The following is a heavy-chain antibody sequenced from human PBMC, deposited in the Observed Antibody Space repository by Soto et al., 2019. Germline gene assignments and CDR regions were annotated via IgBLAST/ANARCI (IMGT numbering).Heavy chain of an antibody. CDR1: G. J-gene: IGHJ4*02. CDR2: ISYDGSNK. Sequence: GGRWVSKTPGKGLEWVALISYDGSNKYYADSVKGRFTISRDNSNSTLFLQMNSLRIEDTAIYYCARTPAWASFGGDDYPGQATLVT. D-gene: IGHD4-17*01. V-gene: IGHV3-30*04. CDR3: ARTPAWASFGGDDY.